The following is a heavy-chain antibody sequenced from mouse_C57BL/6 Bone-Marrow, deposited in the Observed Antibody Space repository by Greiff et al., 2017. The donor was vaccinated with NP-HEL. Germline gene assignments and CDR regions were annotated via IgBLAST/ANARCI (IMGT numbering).Heavy chain of an antibody. CDR1: EYEFPSHD. Sequence: EVNVVESGGGLVQPGESLKLSCESNEYEFPSHDMSWVRKTPEKRLELVAAINSDGGSTYYPDTMERRFIISRDNTKKTLYLQMSSLRSEDTALYYCAREKSTMVTTHYAMDYWGQGTSVTVSS. J-gene: IGHJ4*01. D-gene: IGHD2-1*01. CDR2: INSDGGST. CDR3: AREKSTMVTTHYAMDY. V-gene: IGHV5-2*01.